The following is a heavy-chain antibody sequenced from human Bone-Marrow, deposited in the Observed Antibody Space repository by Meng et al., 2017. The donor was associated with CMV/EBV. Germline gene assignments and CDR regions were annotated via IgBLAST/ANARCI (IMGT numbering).Heavy chain of an antibody. D-gene: IGHD3-16*02. CDR3: AREVGRFTFGGVIGVFDY. CDR2: INPSGGST. CDR1: TFTSYY. Sequence: TFTSYYMNWVRQAPGKGLEWMGIINPSGGSTSYAQKFQGRVTMTRDTSTSTVYMELSSLRSEDTAVYYCAREVGRFTFGGVIGVFDYWGQGTLVTVSS. J-gene: IGHJ4*02. V-gene: IGHV1-46*01.